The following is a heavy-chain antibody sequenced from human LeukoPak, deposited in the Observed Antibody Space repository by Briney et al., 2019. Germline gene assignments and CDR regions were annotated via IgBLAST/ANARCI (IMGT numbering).Heavy chain of an antibody. CDR3: AHSLRFLDPMTFDY. J-gene: IGHJ4*02. V-gene: IGHV2-5*01. D-gene: IGHD3-3*01. Sequence: SGPTLVNPTQTLTLTCTFSGFSLSTSGVGVGWIRQPPGKALEWLALIYWNDDKRYSPSLKSRLTITKDTSKNQVVLTMTNMDPVDTATYSCAHSLRFLDPMTFDYWGQGTLVTVSS. CDR2: IYWNDDK. CDR1: GFSLSTSGVG.